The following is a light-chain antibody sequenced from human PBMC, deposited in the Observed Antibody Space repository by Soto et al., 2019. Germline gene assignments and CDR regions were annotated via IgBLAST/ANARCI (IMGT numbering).Light chain of an antibody. CDR1: QSVSSN. Sequence: EIVMTQSPVTLSVSPGEGAALSCRASQSVSSNLAWYQQKPGQAPRLLIYCASTRATGLPARFSGSGSATEFTLTISSLQSEDFAVYYCQQYNNWPYTFGQGTKLEIK. J-gene: IGKJ2*01. CDR2: CAS. V-gene: IGKV3-15*01. CDR3: QQYNNWPYT.